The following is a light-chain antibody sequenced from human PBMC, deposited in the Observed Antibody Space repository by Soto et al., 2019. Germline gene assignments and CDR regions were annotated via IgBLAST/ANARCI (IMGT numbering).Light chain of an antibody. J-gene: IGKJ1*01. CDR2: GAS. CDR3: QEYDNWPLWT. Sequence: EIVMTQSPGTLSVSPGERATLSCRASQSVGSNLAWYQQKPGQAPRLVLYGASTRATGFPARFSGSGSGTEFTLTINSLQSEDFALYYCQEYDNWPLWTFGQGTKVDIK. CDR1: QSVGSN. V-gene: IGKV3-15*01.